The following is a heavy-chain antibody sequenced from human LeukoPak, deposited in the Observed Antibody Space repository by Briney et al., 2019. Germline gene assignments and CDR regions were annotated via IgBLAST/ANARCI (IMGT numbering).Heavy chain of an antibody. CDR1: GYTLTSYA. V-gene: IGHV1-3*01. CDR3: ARGREITMIATRYYFDY. Sequence: ASVKVSCKASGYTLTSYAMHWVRQAPGQRREWMGWINAGNGNTKYSQKFQGRVTITADESTSTAYMDLGSVRSEDTAVYCCARGREITMIATRYYFDYWGQGTLVTVSS. CDR2: INAGNGNT. D-gene: IGHD3-22*01. J-gene: IGHJ4*02.